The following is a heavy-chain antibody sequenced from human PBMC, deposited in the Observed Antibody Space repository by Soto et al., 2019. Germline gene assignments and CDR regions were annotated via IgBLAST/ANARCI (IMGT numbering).Heavy chain of an antibody. CDR3: ARGVSMGAYYYYYGMDV. Sequence: PSETLSLTCAVYGGSFSCYYWSWIREPPGKGLEWIGEINHSGSTNYNPSLKSRDTISVDTSKNQFSLKLSSVTAADTAVYYCARGVSMGAYYYYYGMDVWGQGTTVTVSS. J-gene: IGHJ6*02. CDR1: GGSFSCYY. D-gene: IGHD3-16*01. V-gene: IGHV4-34*01. CDR2: INHSGST.